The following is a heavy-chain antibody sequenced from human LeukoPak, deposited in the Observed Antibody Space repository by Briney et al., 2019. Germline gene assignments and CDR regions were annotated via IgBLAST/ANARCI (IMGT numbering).Heavy chain of an antibody. Sequence: GGSLRLSCAASGFTFSDYYVHWVRQAPGKGLLWISHINGDGSRTGYADSVKGRFTISRDNAKNILYLQMNSLRAEDTAVYYCSRGTYPYSSDNWGQGALVTVSS. CDR1: GFTFSDYY. D-gene: IGHD3-10*01. V-gene: IGHV3-74*01. CDR3: SRGTYPYSSDN. CDR2: INGDGSRT. J-gene: IGHJ4*02.